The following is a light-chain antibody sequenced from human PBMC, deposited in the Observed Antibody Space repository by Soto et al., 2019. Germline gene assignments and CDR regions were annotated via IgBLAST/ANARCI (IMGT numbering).Light chain of an antibody. V-gene: IGKV3-11*01. Sequence: ETVLTQSPATLSLSPGDRVTLSCRASQSVGSYFAWYQQNPGQAPRLLIYDASNRATGIPARFSGSGSGTDFTLTISSLEPEDFAVYYCQQRANWPLTFGQGTRVEIK. CDR1: QSVGSY. J-gene: IGKJ1*01. CDR2: DAS. CDR3: QQRANWPLT.